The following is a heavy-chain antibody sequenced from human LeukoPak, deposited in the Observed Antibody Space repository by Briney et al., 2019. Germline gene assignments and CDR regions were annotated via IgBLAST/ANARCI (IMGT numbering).Heavy chain of an antibody. CDR3: ARGGRGYYKSWFDP. CDR2: INTNTGNP. D-gene: IGHD3-3*01. V-gene: IGHV7-4-1*02. J-gene: IGHJ5*02. CDR1: GYTFTSYA. Sequence: GASVKVSCKASGYTFTSYAMNWVRQAPGQGLEWMGWINTNTGNPTYAQGFTGRFVFSLDTSVSTAYLQISSLKAEDTAVYYCARGGRGYYKSWFDPRGQGTLVTVSS.